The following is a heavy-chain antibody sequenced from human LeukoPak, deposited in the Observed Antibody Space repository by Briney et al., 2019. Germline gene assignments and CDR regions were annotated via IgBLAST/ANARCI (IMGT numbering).Heavy chain of an antibody. CDR2: INTKSKPI. CDR3: VRDRNGAFDY. D-gene: IGHD3-10*01. J-gene: IGHJ4*02. CDR1: GFTFSTYT. Sequence: GGSLCPSCAASGFTFSTYTMNWVRQAPGKGLEWVSFINTKSKPIYYANSVKGRFTISRDNGKNSLYLQMNSLRAEDTALYYCVRDRNGAFDYWGQGTPVTVSS. V-gene: IGHV3-48*01.